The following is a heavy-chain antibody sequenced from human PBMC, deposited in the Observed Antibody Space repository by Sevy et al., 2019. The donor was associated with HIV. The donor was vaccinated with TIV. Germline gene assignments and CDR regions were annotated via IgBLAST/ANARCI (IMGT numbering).Heavy chain of an antibody. V-gene: IGHV4-30-2*01. J-gene: IGHJ4*02. Sequence: SETLSLTCAVSGGSISSGGYSWSWIRQPPGKGLDWIGYIYHSGSTYYNPSLKSRVTISVDRSKNQFSLKLSSVTAADTAVYYCARDGGTSSGYWFDYWGQGTLVTVSS. D-gene: IGHD3-22*01. CDR1: GGSISSGGYS. CDR3: ARDGGTSSGYWFDY. CDR2: IYHSGST.